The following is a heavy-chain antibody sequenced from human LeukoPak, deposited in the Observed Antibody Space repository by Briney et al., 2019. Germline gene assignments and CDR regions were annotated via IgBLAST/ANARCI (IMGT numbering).Heavy chain of an antibody. CDR1: GYTFTSYG. J-gene: IGHJ4*02. D-gene: IGHD3-10*01. CDR3: ASAEDYYGSRTYSPGGY. Sequence: GASVKVSCKASGYTFTSYGISWVRQAPGQGLEWMGWISAYNGNTNYAQKLQGRVTMTTDTSTSTAYMELRSLRSDDTAMYYCASAEDYYGSRTYSPGGYWGQGTLVTVSS. V-gene: IGHV1-18*01. CDR2: ISAYNGNT.